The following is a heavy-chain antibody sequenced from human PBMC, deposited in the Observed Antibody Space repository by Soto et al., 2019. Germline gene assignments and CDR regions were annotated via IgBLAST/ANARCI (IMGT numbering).Heavy chain of an antibody. Sequence: GGSLRLSCATSGFTFSTYVLSWVRQAPGKGLEWVSAVSGRGNCTYYAPSVKGRFTISRDTPKKTFYLQMDSPRIEDTALYYCAKDPWGTTIATFESWGQGTPVTVPS. CDR3: AKDPWGTTIATFES. CDR2: VSGRGNCT. CDR1: GFTFSTYV. V-gene: IGHV3-23*01. J-gene: IGHJ4*02. D-gene: IGHD3-16*01.